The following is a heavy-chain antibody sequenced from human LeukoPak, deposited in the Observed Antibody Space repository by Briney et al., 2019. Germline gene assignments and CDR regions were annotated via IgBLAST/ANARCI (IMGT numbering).Heavy chain of an antibody. J-gene: IGHJ4*02. CDR2: ITSSGAAT. CDR3: AKDRPNYYGSNGHYYKLNGDC. V-gene: IGHV3-23*01. D-gene: IGHD3-22*01. CDR1: GFTFSSHA. Sequence: QPGGSLRLSCAASGFTFSSHAMSWVRQAPGKGLEWVSSITSSGAATYYADSVKGRFTISRDNSDNTLYLQMNSLRAEDTAVYYCAKDRPNYYGSNGHYYKLNGDCWGQGTLVTVSS.